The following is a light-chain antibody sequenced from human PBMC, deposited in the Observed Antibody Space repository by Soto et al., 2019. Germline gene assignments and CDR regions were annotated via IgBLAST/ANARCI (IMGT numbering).Light chain of an antibody. CDR1: QSIRNSH. Sequence: EIVLTQSPGALSLSPGERATLSCRASQSIRNSHSAWYQQKPGQAPRLLIYGASNRATGVSDRFSGSGSGTDFILTITILEPEDSALYYYQQYDRSPLFGGGTKVEI. CDR3: QQYDRSPL. CDR2: GAS. V-gene: IGKV3-20*01. J-gene: IGKJ4*01.